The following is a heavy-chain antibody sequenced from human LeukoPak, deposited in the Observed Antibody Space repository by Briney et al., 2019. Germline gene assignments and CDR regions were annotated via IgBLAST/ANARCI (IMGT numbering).Heavy chain of an antibody. D-gene: IGHD2-15*01. Sequence: GGSLRLSCVASGFNFGGYWMGWVRQAPGKGLEWVANIKQDGGERSYVDSVKGRFTISRDNAKNLLYLQMNSLRAEDTAVYYCATDLYYWGQGTLVTVSS. CDR2: IKQDGGER. CDR1: GFNFGGYW. V-gene: IGHV3-7*04. CDR3: ATDLYY. J-gene: IGHJ4*02.